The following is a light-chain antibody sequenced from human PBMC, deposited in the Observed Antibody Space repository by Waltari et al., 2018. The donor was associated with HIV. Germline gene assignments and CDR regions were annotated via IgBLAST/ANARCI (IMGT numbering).Light chain of an antibody. CDR1: KPEGLS. V-gene: IGLV3-21*02. CDR3: QVWDTDKGHPV. CDR2: RDN. Sequence: HVPTQTPSVSVAPGQTASISCGGDKPEGLSVHWYQQRPGQAPVLVIYRDNDRPSGIPERFSGFNSGKTATLSITRVEAGDEADYYCQVWDTDKGHPVFGGGTHLTVL. J-gene: IGLJ7*01.